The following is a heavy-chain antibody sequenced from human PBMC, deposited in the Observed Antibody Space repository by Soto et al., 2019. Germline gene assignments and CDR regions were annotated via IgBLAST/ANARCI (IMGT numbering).Heavy chain of an antibody. J-gene: IGHJ6*02. CDR3: TTVTLYYYYYGMDV. CDR2: IKSKTDGGTT. V-gene: IGHV3-15*07. CDR1: DFTFNNAW. Sequence: GGSLRLSCAASDFTFNNAWMNWVRQAPGKGLEWVGRIKSKTDGGTTDYAAPVKGRFTISRDDSKNTLYLQMNSLKTEDTAVYYCTTVTLYYYYYGMDVWGQGTTVTVSS.